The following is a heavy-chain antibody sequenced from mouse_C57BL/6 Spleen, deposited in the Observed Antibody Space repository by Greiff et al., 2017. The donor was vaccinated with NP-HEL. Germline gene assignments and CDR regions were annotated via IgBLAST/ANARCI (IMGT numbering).Heavy chain of an antibody. J-gene: IGHJ2*01. CDR2: IYPGDGDT. Sequence: QVQLQQSGPELVKPGASVKISCKASGYAFSSSWMNWVKQRPGKGLEWIGRIYPGDGDTNYNGKFKGKATLTADKSSSTAYMQLSSLTSEDSAVYFCASFITTVVAAEYFDYWGQGTTLTVSS. CDR3: ASFITTVVAAEYFDY. D-gene: IGHD1-1*01. CDR1: GYAFSSSW. V-gene: IGHV1-82*01.